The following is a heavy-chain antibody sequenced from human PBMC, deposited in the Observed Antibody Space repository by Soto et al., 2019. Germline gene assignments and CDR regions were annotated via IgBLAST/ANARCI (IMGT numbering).Heavy chain of an antibody. CDR3: ARGDNSSSWYGYYFDY. Sequence: QVQLQQWGAGLLKPSETLSLTCAVYGGSFSGYYWTWIRQPPGKGLEWIGEINHSGSTNYNPSLKSRVTISVDTSKNQFSLKVSSVTAADTAVYYCARGDNSSSWYGYYFDYWGQGTLVPVSS. CDR2: INHSGST. V-gene: IGHV4-34*01. D-gene: IGHD6-13*01. CDR1: GGSFSGYY. J-gene: IGHJ4*02.